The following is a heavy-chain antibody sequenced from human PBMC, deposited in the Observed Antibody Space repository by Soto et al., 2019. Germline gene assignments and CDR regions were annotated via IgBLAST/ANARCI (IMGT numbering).Heavy chain of an antibody. CDR2: ISSSSSTI. V-gene: IGHV3-48*02. J-gene: IGHJ4*02. D-gene: IGHD6-6*01. CDR1: GFTFSSYS. Sequence: GGSLRLSCAASGFTFSSYSMNWVRQAPGKGLEWVSYISSSSSTIYYADSVKGRFTISRDNAKNSLYLQMNSLRDEDTAGYYCARDREYSSSSKVWGFDYWGQGTLVTVSS. CDR3: ARDREYSSSSKVWGFDY.